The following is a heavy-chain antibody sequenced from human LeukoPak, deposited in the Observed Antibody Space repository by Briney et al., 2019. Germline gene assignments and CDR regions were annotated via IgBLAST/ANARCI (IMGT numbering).Heavy chain of an antibody. J-gene: IGHJ5*02. CDR1: GYTFTSYG. CDR2: ISDYNGNT. CDR3: ARDPAFSDYYGSGSYSA. Sequence: GASGKVSCTASGYTFTSYGISWGRQAPGQGLEWRGWISDYNGNTNYAQRLQARVTMTTDTSTSTAYMELRSLRSDDTAVYYCARDPAFSDYYGSGSYSAWGQGTLVTVSS. D-gene: IGHD3-10*01. V-gene: IGHV1-18*01.